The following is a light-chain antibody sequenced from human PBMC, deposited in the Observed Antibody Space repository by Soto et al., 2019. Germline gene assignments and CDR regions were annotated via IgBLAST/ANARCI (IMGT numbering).Light chain of an antibody. CDR2: KAS. Sequence: DIQMTQSPSTLSASVGDRVTITCRASQSISSWLAWYQQKPGKAPKLLIYKASSLQSGVPSRFSGSGSGTEFTLTISSLQPDDFATYYCHQYDSSLFTFGPGTKVDIK. CDR3: HQYDSSLFT. CDR1: QSISSW. J-gene: IGKJ3*01. V-gene: IGKV1-5*03.